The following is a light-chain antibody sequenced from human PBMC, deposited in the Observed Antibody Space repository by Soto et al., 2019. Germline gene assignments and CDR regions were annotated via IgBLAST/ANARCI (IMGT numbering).Light chain of an antibody. J-gene: IGLJ3*02. V-gene: IGLV2-11*01. Sequence: QSALTQPRSVPGSPGQTVTVSCTGTSSDVGAYNYVSWYRHHPGNAPKFLIYDVSRRPSGVPDRFSASKSGNTASLTISGLQAEDEADYYCSSYAGSYTWVFGGGTKVTVL. CDR3: SSYAGSYTWV. CDR1: SSDVGAYNY. CDR2: DVS.